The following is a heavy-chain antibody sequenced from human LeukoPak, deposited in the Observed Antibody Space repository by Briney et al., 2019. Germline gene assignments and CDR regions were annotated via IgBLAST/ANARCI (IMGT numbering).Heavy chain of an antibody. Sequence: GRSLRLSCAASGFAFSNYGMQWVRQAPGKGLEWVAVVWYDGSKKYYADSVKGRFTISRDDSKNTVYLQMNSLRVEDTAIYYCARDYCSTTTCLDYWGQGTLVTVSA. CDR2: VWYDGSKK. V-gene: IGHV3-33*01. CDR3: ARDYCSTTTCLDY. J-gene: IGHJ4*02. CDR1: GFAFSNYG. D-gene: IGHD2-2*01.